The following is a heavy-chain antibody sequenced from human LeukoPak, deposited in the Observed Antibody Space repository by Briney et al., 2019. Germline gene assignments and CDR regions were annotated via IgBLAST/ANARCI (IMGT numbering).Heavy chain of an antibody. CDR1: GYTFTGYY. Sequence: ASVKVSCKASGYTFTGYYMHWVRQAPRQGLEWMGWINPNTGDTNYAQKFQGRVTMTRDTSSSTAYMELSRLRSDDTAMYYCAKDQGRGYTYGLYYFDYWGQGTPVTVSS. V-gene: IGHV1-2*02. CDR2: INPNTGDT. D-gene: IGHD5-18*01. CDR3: AKDQGRGYTYGLYYFDY. J-gene: IGHJ4*02.